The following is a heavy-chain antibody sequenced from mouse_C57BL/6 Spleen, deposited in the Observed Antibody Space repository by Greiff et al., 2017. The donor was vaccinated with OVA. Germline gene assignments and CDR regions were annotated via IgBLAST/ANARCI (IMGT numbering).Heavy chain of an antibody. CDR2: IDPENGDT. CDR3: TTRGYSNYYFDY. J-gene: IGHJ2*01. CDR1: GFNIKDDY. D-gene: IGHD2-5*01. V-gene: IGHV14-4*01. Sequence: VQLQQSGAELVRPGASVKLSCTASGFNIKDDYMHWVKQRPEQGLEWIGWIDPENGDTEYASKFQGKAPITADTSSNTAYLQLSSLTSEDTAVYYCTTRGYSNYYFDYWGQGTTLTVSS.